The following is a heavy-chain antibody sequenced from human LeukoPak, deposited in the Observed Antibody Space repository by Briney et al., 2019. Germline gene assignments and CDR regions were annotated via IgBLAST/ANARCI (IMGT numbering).Heavy chain of an antibody. Sequence: GSLRLSCAASGVTFSSDGMHWGRQAPGKGLEWVACIRYDGSNKYYAGSVKGRFTISRDNSKNTLYLQMNSLRAEDTAVYYCAKRCDNWNDVPGDYYYYYGMDVWGQGTTVTVSS. D-gene: IGHD1-1*01. J-gene: IGHJ6*02. CDR2: IRYDGSNK. V-gene: IGHV3-30*02. CDR1: GVTFSSDG. CDR3: AKRCDNWNDVPGDYYYYYGMDV.